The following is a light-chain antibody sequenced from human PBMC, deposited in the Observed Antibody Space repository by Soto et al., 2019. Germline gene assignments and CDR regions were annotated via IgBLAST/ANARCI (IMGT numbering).Light chain of an antibody. J-gene: IGLJ2*01. CDR1: SSNIGAGYD. CDR3: QSYDSSHVV. CDR2: DNS. V-gene: IGLV1-40*01. Sequence: QSVLTQPPSVSGAPGQRVTISCTGSSSNIGAGYDVHWYQQLPGTAPKLLIYDNSNRPSGVPDRFSGSKSCTSASLAITGLQDEDEADYYCQSYDSSHVVFGGGTKLTVL.